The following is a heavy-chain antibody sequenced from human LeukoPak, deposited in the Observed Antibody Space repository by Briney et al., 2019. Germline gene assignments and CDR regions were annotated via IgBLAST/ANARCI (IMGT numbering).Heavy chain of an antibody. CDR2: IIPIFCAA. V-gene: IGHV1-69*01. Sequence: SVNVSCKASGGTFSSYAISWVRQAPGQGLEWVGGIIPIFCAANYAHKFQGRVTITADESTSTAYMELSSLRSEDTAVYYCAGHDFDWLFSAFDYWGQETLVTVSS. CDR1: GGTFSSYA. D-gene: IGHD3-9*01. J-gene: IGHJ4*02. CDR3: AGHDFDWLFSAFDY.